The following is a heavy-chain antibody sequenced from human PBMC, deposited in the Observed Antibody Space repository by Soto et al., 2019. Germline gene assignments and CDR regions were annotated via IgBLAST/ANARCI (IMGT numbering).Heavy chain of an antibody. J-gene: IGHJ6*02. V-gene: IGHV1-8*01. Sequence: GASVKVSCKASGYTFTSYDINWVRQATGQGLEWMGWMNPNSGNTGYAQKFQGRVTMTRNTSISTAYMELSSLRSEDTAVYYCARGVLWFGELFNSAYYYGMDVWGQGTTVTAP. D-gene: IGHD3-10*01. CDR1: GYTFTSYD. CDR2: MNPNSGNT. CDR3: ARGVLWFGELFNSAYYYGMDV.